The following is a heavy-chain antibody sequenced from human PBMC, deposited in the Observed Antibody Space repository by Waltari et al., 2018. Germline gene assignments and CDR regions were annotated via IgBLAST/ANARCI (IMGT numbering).Heavy chain of an antibody. CDR2: IKSTGSTI. CDR1: GFNFSTYS. CDR3: ARGLGDYTY. J-gene: IGHJ4*02. V-gene: IGHV3-48*02. D-gene: IGHD4-17*01. Sequence: EVQLVESGGGLVQRGGSSRLHCAAPGFNFSTYSRNWVRQAPGKGLEWISYIKSTGSTIHYADSVKGRFTISRDNAKNSLYLQMNSLRDEDTAVYYCARGLGDYTYWGQGTLVTISS.